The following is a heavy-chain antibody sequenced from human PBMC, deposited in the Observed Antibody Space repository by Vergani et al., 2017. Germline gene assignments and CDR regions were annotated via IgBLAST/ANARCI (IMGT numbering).Heavy chain of an antibody. CDR1: EYSFGNYW. Sequence: EVELVQSGPEMRKPGESLKISCKGFEYSFGNYWIGWVRQMPGKGLEWMGIIYPADSDTRYSPSFQGQVTISADKSISTACLQWDSLKATDTALYYCARHTTYSDSWGQGTLVTVSS. V-gene: IGHV5-51*01. J-gene: IGHJ4*02. CDR3: ARHTTYSDS. D-gene: IGHD1-1*01. CDR2: IYPADSDT.